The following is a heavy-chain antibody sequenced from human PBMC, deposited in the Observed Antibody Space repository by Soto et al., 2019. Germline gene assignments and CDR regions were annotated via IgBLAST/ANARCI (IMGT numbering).Heavy chain of an antibody. J-gene: IGHJ4*02. V-gene: IGHV1-18*01. Sequence: ASVKVSCKASGYTFTSYGISWVRQAPGQGLEWMGWISAYNGNTNYAQKLQGRVTMTTDTSRSTAYMGLRSLRSDDTAVYYCAGLGEPAATGRSPYFDYWGQGTLVTVSS. CDR2: ISAYNGNT. CDR1: GYTFTSYG. D-gene: IGHD2-2*01. CDR3: AGLGEPAATGRSPYFDY.